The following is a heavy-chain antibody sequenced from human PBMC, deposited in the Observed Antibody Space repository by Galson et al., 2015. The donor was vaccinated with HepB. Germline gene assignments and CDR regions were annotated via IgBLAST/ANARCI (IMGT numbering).Heavy chain of an antibody. J-gene: IGHJ4*02. V-gene: IGHV3-7*03. CDR3: ARWVYFNVDY. D-gene: IGHD2-8*01. CDR2: IKGDESEK. CDR1: GFTFSRFW. Sequence: SLRLSCAASGFTFSRFWMAWVRQAPGKGLEWVANIKGDESEKNYVDSVKGLFTIPRDNAKNSLYLQMNSLRAEDTAVYYCARWVYFNVDYWGQGTLATVSS.